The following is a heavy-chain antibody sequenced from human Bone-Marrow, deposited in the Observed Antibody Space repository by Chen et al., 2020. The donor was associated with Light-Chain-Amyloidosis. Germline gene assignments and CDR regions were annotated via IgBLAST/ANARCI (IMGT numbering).Heavy chain of an antibody. CDR2: INSDGSST. J-gene: IGHJ6*03. D-gene: IGHD6-13*01. V-gene: IGHV3-74*01. CDR1: GFTFSSYW. Sequence: EVQLVESGGGLVQPGGSLRLSCAASGFTFSSYWMHWVRQAPGKGLVWVSRINSDGSSTSYADSVKGRFTISRDNAKNTLYLQMNSLRAEDTAVYYCAREVAGGRYYYYYYMDVLGKGTTVTVSS. CDR3: AREVAGGRYYYYYYMDV.